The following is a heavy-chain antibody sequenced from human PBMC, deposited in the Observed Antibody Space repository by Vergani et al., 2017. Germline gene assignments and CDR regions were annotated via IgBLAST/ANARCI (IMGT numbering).Heavy chain of an antibody. CDR1: GFTFSSYS. CDR3: AKRATITLDRSLDY. D-gene: IGHD3-10*01. V-gene: IGHV3-21*01. Sequence: EVQLVESGGGLVKPGGSLRLSCAASGFTFSSYSMNWVRQAPGKGLEWVSSISSSSSYIYYADSVKGRFTISRDNAKNSLYLQMNSLRAEDTAVYYCAKRATITLDRSLDYWGQGTLVTVSS. CDR2: ISSSSSYI. J-gene: IGHJ4*02.